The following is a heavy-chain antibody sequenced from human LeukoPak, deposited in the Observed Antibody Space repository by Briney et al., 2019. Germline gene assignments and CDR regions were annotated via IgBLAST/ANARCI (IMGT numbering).Heavy chain of an antibody. J-gene: IGHJ6*02. D-gene: IGHD2-15*01. CDR3: ARYRWELLSNSYHYCGLDV. CDR2: FYSGSDT. V-gene: IGHV3-53*01. Sequence: GGSLRLSCAVSGFTVSSNHMSWVRQAPGKGLEWVSVFYSGSDTHYADSVKGRFTISRDNSKNTLYLQMNSLRAEDTAVYYCARYRWELLSNSYHYCGLDVWGQGTTVTVSS. CDR1: GFTVSSNH.